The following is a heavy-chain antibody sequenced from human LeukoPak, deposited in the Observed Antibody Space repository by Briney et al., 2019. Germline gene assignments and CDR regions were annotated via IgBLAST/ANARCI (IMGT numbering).Heavy chain of an antibody. V-gene: IGHV3-74*01. J-gene: IGHJ4*02. CDR1: GITISRYW. CDR2: VSGDGTTT. D-gene: IGHD5-18*01. Sequence: GGSLRLSCAASGITISRYWMHWVRQAPGKGLVWVSRVSGDGTTTNYADSVKGRYTISRDNAKNSLFLQMNSLRAEDTAVYYCARVRYNSGYIFDYWGQGALVTVSS. CDR3: ARVRYNSGYIFDY.